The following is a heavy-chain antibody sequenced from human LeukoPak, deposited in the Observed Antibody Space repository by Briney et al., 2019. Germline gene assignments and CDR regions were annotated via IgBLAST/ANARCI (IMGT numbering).Heavy chain of an antibody. CDR1: GFTFSSYS. V-gene: IGHV3-7*01. CDR3: ARSLAYCGGDCPFDY. CDR2: IKQDGSEK. Sequence: GGSLRLSCAASGFTFSSYSMNWVRQAPGKGLEWVANIKQDGSEKYYVDSVKGRFTISRDNAKDSLYLQMNSLRAEDTAVYYCARSLAYCGGDCPFDYWGQGTLVTVSS. D-gene: IGHD2-21*02. J-gene: IGHJ4*02.